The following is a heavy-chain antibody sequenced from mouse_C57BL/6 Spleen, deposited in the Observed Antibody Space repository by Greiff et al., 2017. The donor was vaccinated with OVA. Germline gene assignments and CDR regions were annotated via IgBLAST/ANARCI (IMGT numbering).Heavy chain of an antibody. J-gene: IGHJ4*01. CDR2: IHPNSGST. CDR3: GRRGDSSGYAMDE. CDR1: GYTFTSYW. V-gene: IGHV1-64*01. Sequence: VQLQQSGAELVKPGASVKLSCKASGYTFTSYWMHWVKQRPGQGLEWIGMIHPNSGSTNYNEKFKSKATLTVDKSSSTAYMQLSSLTSEDSAVYYWGRRGDSSGYAMDERGQGTPGTGSS. D-gene: IGHD3-2*02.